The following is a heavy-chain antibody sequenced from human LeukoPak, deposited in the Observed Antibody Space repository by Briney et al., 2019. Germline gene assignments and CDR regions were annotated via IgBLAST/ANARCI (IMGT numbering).Heavy chain of an antibody. CDR2: IKSETDGGTT. D-gene: IGHD3-10*01. CDR1: GFTFSSYS. J-gene: IGHJ6*02. CDR3: GRGLIRGLYSYNVMDV. V-gene: IGHV3-15*01. Sequence: GGTLRLSCAASGFTFSSYSMSWVRQAPGKGLEWVGRIKSETDGGTTDYAAPVKCRFTISRDDSKNTLYLQMKSLKTEDTAVYYCGRGLIRGLYSYNVMDVWGQGTTVTVSS.